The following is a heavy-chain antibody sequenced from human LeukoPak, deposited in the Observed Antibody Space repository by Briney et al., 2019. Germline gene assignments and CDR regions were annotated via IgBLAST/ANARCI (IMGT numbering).Heavy chain of an antibody. J-gene: IGHJ4*02. CDR3: ARGPNY. Sequence: GGTLRLSCAASGFTFSSYGMSWVRQAPGKGLEWVANIKQDGREKYYVDSVNGRFTISRDNAKNSLYLQMNSLRAEDTAVYYCARGPNYWGQGTLVTVSS. V-gene: IGHV3-7*01. CDR2: IKQDGREK. CDR1: GFTFSSYG.